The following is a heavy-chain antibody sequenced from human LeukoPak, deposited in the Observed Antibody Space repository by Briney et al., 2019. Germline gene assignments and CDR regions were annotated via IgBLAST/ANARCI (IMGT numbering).Heavy chain of an antibody. CDR1: GFTFSSYG. CDR3: ARGWGSSIYASAFDI. D-gene: IGHD2-2*01. J-gene: IGHJ3*02. V-gene: IGHV3-33*01. Sequence: GGSLRLSCAASGFTFSSYGMHWVRQAPGKGLEWVALIWYEGDNKKYADSVKGRITISRDNSKNTLYLEMNSLRAEDTAVYYCARGWGSSIYASAFDIWGQGTMVTISS. CDR2: IWYEGDNK.